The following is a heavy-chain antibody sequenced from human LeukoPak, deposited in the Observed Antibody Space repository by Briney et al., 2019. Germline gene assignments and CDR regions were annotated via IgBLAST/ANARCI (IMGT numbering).Heavy chain of an antibody. Sequence: SETLSLTCAVYGGSFSGYYWSWIRQPPGKGLEWIGYIYYSGSTNYNPSLKSRVTISVDTSKNQFSLKLSSVTAADTAVYYCARWRADRGSMAPDYWGQGTLVTVSS. V-gene: IGHV4-59*01. CDR3: ARWRADRGSMAPDY. J-gene: IGHJ4*02. CDR2: IYYSGST. D-gene: IGHD3-16*01. CDR1: GGSFSGYY.